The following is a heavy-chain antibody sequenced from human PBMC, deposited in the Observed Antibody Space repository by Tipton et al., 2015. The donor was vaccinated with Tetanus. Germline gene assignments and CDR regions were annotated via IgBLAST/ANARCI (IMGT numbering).Heavy chain of an antibody. CDR1: GFTFSSYA. J-gene: IGHJ3*02. CDR2: ISGSGGST. CDR3: AKDGEGMIPDTDAFDI. Sequence: SLRLSCAASGFTFSSYAMSWVRQAPGKGLEWVSAISGSGGSTYYADSVKGRFTISRDNSKNTLYLQMNSLRAEDTAVYYCAKDGEGMIPDTDAFDIWGQGTMVTVSS. V-gene: IGHV3-23*01. D-gene: IGHD3-16*01.